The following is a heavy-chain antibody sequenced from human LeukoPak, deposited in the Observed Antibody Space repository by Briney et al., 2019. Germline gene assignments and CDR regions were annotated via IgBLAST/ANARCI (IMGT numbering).Heavy chain of an antibody. Sequence: GGSLRLSCAASGFTFSSYWMSWVRQAPGKGLEWVANIKQDGSEKYYVDSVKGRFTISRDNAKNSLYLQMNSLRAEDTAVYYCARGAYLDWSFYYFDYWGQGTLVTVSS. CDR2: IKQDGSEK. D-gene: IGHD3-9*01. CDR3: ARGAYLDWSFYYFDY. CDR1: GFTFSSYW. J-gene: IGHJ4*02. V-gene: IGHV3-7*01.